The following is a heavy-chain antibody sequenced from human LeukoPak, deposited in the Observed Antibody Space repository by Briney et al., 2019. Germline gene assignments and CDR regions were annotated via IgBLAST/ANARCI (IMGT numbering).Heavy chain of an antibody. CDR3: ARDCCKDYYMDV. CDR1: GYTFTGYY. Sequence: ASVTVSCKASGYTFTGYYMHWVRQAPGQGLEWMGIINPSGGSTSYAQKFQGRVTMTRDTSTSTVYMELSSLRSEDTAVYYCARDCCKDYYMDVWGKGTTVTVSS. D-gene: IGHD2/OR15-2a*01. V-gene: IGHV1-46*01. CDR2: INPSGGST. J-gene: IGHJ6*03.